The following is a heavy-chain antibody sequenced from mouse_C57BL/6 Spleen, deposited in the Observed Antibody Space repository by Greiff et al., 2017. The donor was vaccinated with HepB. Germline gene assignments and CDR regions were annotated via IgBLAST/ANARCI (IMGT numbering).Heavy chain of an antibody. Sequence: DVKLQESGGGLVKPGGSLKLSCAASGFTFSSYAMSWVRQTPEKRLEWVATISDGGSYTYYPDNVKGRFTISRDNAKNNLYLQMSHLKSEDTAMYYCASRFEGAMDYWGQGTSVTVSS. CDR3: ASRFEGAMDY. J-gene: IGHJ4*01. CDR1: GFTFSSYA. V-gene: IGHV5-4*03. CDR2: ISDGGSYT.